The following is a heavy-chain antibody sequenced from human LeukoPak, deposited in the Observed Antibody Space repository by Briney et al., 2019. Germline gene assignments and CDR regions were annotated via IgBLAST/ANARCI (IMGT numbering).Heavy chain of an antibody. CDR3: AREDSSGYSWEKYYFDY. V-gene: IGHV4-39*02. CDR1: GGSISGSSYY. CDR2: IYYSGST. D-gene: IGHD3-22*01. J-gene: IGHJ4*02. Sequence: SETLSLTCTVSGGSISGSSYYWGWIRQPPGKGLEWIGSIYYSGSTYYNPSLKSRVTISVDTSKNQFSLKLSSVTAADTAVYYCAREDSSGYSWEKYYFDYWGQGTLVTVSS.